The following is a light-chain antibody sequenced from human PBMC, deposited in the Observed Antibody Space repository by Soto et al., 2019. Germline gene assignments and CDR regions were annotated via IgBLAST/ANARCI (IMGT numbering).Light chain of an antibody. J-gene: IGKJ4*01. Sequence: DIVMTQSPDSLAVSLGERATINCKSSQSVLYSSNNKNYLAWYQQKPGQPPKLLIYWASTRESGVPDRFSGSGSGTDFTLTISSLQAADVAVYYCQQYYTNALTFGGGTKVGVK. CDR3: QQYYTNALT. CDR2: WAS. CDR1: QSVLYSSNNKNY. V-gene: IGKV4-1*01.